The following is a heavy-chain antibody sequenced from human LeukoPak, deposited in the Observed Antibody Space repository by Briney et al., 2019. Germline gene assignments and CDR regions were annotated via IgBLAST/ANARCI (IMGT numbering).Heavy chain of an antibody. CDR1: GYTFINYY. D-gene: IGHD5-18*01. V-gene: IGHV1-46*01. Sequence: ASVKVSCKASGYTFINYYMHWVRQAPGQGLEWMGIINPSGGSTSYAQKFQGRVTMTRDTSTSTVYMELISLRSEDTAVYYCASGRGGTVDTAMVVGYWGQGTLVTVSS. CDR3: ASGRGGTVDTAMVVGY. J-gene: IGHJ4*02. CDR2: INPSGGST.